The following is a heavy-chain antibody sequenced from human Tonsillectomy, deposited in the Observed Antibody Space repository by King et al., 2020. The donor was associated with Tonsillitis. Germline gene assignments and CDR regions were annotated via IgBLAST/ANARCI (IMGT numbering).Heavy chain of an antibody. J-gene: IGHJ6*02. D-gene: IGHD2-2*03. Sequence: QLVQSGGGVVQPGRSLRLSCAASGLTFSSYGMHWVRQAPGKGLEWVAVISYDASNKYYADSVKGRFTISRDNSKNTLYLQMNSLRAEDTSVYYCAKVSSPWIYYYYGIDAWGQGPTVTVSS. CDR2: ISYDASNK. CDR1: GLTFSSYG. V-gene: IGHV3-30*18. CDR3: AKVSSPWIYYYYGIDA.